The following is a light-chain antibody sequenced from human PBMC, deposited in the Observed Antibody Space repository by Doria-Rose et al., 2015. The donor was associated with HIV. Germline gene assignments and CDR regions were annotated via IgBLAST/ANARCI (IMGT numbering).Light chain of an antibody. Sequence: DIRMTQSPFFLSASVGDRVTITCRASQSISSYLNWYPQKPGKAPKLLIYAASSLDSGVPSRFSGSGSGTDFTLTISSLQPEDFATYYCQQSSSTPRTFGQGTKLEIK. CDR3: QQSSSTPRT. CDR2: AAS. V-gene: IGKV1-39*01. CDR1: QSISSY. J-gene: IGKJ2*02.